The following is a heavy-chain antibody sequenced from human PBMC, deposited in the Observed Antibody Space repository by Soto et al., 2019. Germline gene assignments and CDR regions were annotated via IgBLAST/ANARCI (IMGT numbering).Heavy chain of an antibody. J-gene: IGHJ5*02. CDR1: GGSISSGGYY. V-gene: IGHV4-61*02. CDR3: ARDTSDQSSSDQDSSLSNSQEAEPYNWFDP. D-gene: IGHD6-6*01. CDR2: IYTSGST. Sequence: PSETLSLTCTVSGGSISSGGYYWSWIRQHPGKGLEWIGRIYTSGSTNYNPSLKSRVTMSVDTSKNQFSLKLSSVTAADTAVYYCARDTSDQSSSDQDSSLSNSQEAEPYNWFDPWGQGTLVTVSS.